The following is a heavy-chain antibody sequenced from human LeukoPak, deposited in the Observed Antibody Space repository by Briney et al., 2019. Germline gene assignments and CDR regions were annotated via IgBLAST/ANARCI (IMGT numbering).Heavy chain of an antibody. CDR1: GXTFTTHW. CDR2: IKHDGSDK. D-gene: IGHD1-7*01. V-gene: IGHV3-7*01. CDR3: AREWELRLNAFDI. Sequence: GGSLRLSCAASGXTFTTHWMSWVRQAPGNGLEWVANIKHDGSDKNYVDSVKGRFTISRDNSKNTLYLQMNSLRAEDTAVYYCAREWELRLNAFDIWGQGTMVTVSS. J-gene: IGHJ3*02.